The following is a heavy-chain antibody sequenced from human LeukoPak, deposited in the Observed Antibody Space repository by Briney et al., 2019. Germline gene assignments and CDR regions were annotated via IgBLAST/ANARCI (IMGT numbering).Heavy chain of an antibody. CDR1: GFNFSSYS. CDR3: ARDASSGYSHYDY. D-gene: IGHD3-22*01. V-gene: IGHV3-21*01. J-gene: IGHJ4*02. Sequence: GGALRLSCAASGFNFSSYSMNWVRQAPGEGVGWGSSISSSSSYIYYADSVKGRFTISRDNAKNSLYLQMNSLRAEDTAVYYCARDASSGYSHYDYWGQGTLVTVSS. CDR2: ISSSSSYI.